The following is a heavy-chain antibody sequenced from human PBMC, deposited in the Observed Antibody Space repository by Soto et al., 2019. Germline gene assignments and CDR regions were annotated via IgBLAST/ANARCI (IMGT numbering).Heavy chain of an antibody. CDR2: IYPGDSDT. D-gene: IGHD4-17*01. J-gene: IGHJ4*02. CDR1: GYSFTSYW. Sequence: GESLKISCEASGYSFTSYWIGWVRQMPGKGLEWMGIIYPGDSDTRYSPSFQGQVTISADKSISTAYLQWSSLKASDTAMYYCARQEQLMTTVTSFDYWGQGTLVTVSS. V-gene: IGHV5-51*01. CDR3: ARQEQLMTTVTSFDY.